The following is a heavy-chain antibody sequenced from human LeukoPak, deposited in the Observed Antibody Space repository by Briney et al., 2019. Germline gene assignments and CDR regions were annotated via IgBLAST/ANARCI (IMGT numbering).Heavy chain of an antibody. CDR3: ARDPNDSSGYSSYFDY. Sequence: SETLSLTCAVYGGSFSGYYWSWIRQPPGKGLEWIGEINHSGSTNYNPSLKSRVTISVDTSKNQFSLKLSSVTAADTAVYYCARDPNDSSGYSSYFDYWGQGTLVTVSS. J-gene: IGHJ4*02. CDR1: GGSFSGYY. V-gene: IGHV4-34*01. CDR2: INHSGST. D-gene: IGHD3-22*01.